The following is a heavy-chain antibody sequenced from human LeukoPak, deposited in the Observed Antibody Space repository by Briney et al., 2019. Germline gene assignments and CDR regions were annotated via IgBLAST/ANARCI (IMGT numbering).Heavy chain of an antibody. CDR2: ISESGHAT. CDR3: ARHCSTASCSWGY. D-gene: IGHD2-2*01. V-gene: IGHV3-23*01. Sequence: GGSLRLSCAASGFTFSSYAMHWVRQAPGKGLEWVSAISESGHATYYAESVRGRFTISRDNSKNSLHLQMNSLRVEDTAVYYCARHCSTASCSWGYWGQGTLVTVSS. CDR1: GFTFSSYA. J-gene: IGHJ4*02.